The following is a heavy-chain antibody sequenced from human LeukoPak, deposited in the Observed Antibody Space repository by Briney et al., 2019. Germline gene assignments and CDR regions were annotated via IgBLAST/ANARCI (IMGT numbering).Heavy chain of an antibody. CDR1: GGSISSYY. J-gene: IGHJ5*02. CDR2: IYYSGST. Sequence: PSETLSLTCTVSGGSISSYYWSWIRQPPGKGLEWIGYIYYSGSTNYNPSLKSRVTISVDTSKNQFSLKLSSVTAADTAVYYCARQVVTTVTTGGFDPWGQGTLVTVSS. V-gene: IGHV4-59*08. D-gene: IGHD4-17*01. CDR3: ARQVVTTVTTGGFDP.